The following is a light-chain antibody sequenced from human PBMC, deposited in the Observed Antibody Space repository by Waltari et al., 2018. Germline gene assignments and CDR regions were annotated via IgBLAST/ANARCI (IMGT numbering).Light chain of an antibody. V-gene: IGLV4-69*01. CDR3: QTGGHGTWV. CDR2: VKSDGSH. Sequence: QQTAQGPRFLMNVKSDGSHHQGVGIPDRFSGSSSGAERYLTISSLQSEDEADYYCQTGGHGTWVFGGGTRLTVL. J-gene: IGLJ3*02.